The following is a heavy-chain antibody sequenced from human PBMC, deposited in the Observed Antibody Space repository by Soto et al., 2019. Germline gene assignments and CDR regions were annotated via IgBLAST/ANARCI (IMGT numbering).Heavy chain of an antibody. D-gene: IGHD1-1*01. V-gene: IGHV3-33*01. J-gene: IGHJ4*02. Sequence: GGSLRLSCAASGFTFSSYGMHWVRQAPGKGLEWVAVIWYDGSNKYYADSVKGRFTISRDNSKNTLYLQMNSLRAEDTAVYYCARDAGTPAGRILYYFDYWGQGTLVTVSS. CDR2: IWYDGSNK. CDR1: GFTFSSYG. CDR3: ARDAGTPAGRILYYFDY.